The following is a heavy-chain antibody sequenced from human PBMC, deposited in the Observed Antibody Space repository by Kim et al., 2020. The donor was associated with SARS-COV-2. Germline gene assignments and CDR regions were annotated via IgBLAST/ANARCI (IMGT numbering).Heavy chain of an antibody. CDR3: ARAYYDFWNAYYGWYFDL. CDR2: INHSGSS. CDR1: GGSFSASS. V-gene: IGHV4-34*01. Sequence: SETLSLTCAFYGGSFSASSWSWIRQPPGEGLEWIGEINHSGSSNYNPSLKSRVSISLDTSKNQFSLRLTSVTAADTAVYYCARAYYDFWNAYYGWYFDLWGRGTPVADSS. D-gene: IGHD3-3*01. J-gene: IGHJ2*01.